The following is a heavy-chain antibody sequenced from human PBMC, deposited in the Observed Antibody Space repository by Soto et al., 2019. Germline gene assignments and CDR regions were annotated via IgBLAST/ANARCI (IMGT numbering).Heavy chain of an antibody. D-gene: IGHD3-3*01. CDR1: GFTFSSYG. Sequence: QVQLVESGGGVVQPGRSLRLSCAASGFTFSSYGMHWVRQAPGKGLEWVAVIWYDGSNKYYADSVKGRFTISRDNSKNTLYLQMNSLRAEDTAVYYCARDGLSIFGVFPKRGYYGMDVWGQGTTVTVSS. V-gene: IGHV3-33*01. CDR2: IWYDGSNK. CDR3: ARDGLSIFGVFPKRGYYGMDV. J-gene: IGHJ6*02.